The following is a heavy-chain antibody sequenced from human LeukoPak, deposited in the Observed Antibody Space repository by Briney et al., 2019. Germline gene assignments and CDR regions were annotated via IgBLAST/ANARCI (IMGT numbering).Heavy chain of an antibody. D-gene: IGHD3-22*01. V-gene: IGHV4-39*01. CDR2: IYYGGTT. Sequence: SETLSLTCTVSGGSISSSGYFWGWIRQPPGKALEWIGSIYYGGTTYYNPSLKSRVTISVDTSKKQFSLKLSSVTAADTAFYYCARQRDYYDSSGQSDFDSWGQGALVTVSS. CDR3: ARQRDYYDSSGQSDFDS. CDR1: GGSISSSGYF. J-gene: IGHJ4*02.